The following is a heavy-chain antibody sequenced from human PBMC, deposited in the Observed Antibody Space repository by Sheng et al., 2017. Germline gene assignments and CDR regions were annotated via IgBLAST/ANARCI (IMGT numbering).Heavy chain of an antibody. Sequence: QVQLVESGGGLVKPGGSLRLSCAASGFTFSDYYMSWIRQAPGKGLEWVSYISSSSSYTNYADSVKGRFTISRDNAKNSLYLQMNSLRAEDTAVYYCARDLGEWLPHGDWFDPWGQGTLVTVSS. CDR2: ISSSSSYT. CDR3: ARDLGEWLPHGDWFDP. D-gene: IGHD6-19*01. CDR1: GFTFSDYY. V-gene: IGHV3-11*05. J-gene: IGHJ5*02.